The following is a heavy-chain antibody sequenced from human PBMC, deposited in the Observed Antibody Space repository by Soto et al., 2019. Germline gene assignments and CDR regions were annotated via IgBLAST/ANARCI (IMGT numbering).Heavy chain of an antibody. V-gene: IGHV3-53*01. Sequence: EVQLVESGGGLIQPGGSLRLSCAASGFIVRSHYMTWVRQAPGKGLEWVSVIYSSGNIYYPDSVKGRFTTSRDNSQNTFLLQMNSLRAEDTAVYYCARDSGMIRGNYGMDVWGQGTTVIVSS. CDR3: ARDSGMIRGNYGMDV. CDR1: GFIVRSHY. D-gene: IGHD3-10*01. J-gene: IGHJ6*02. CDR2: IYSSGNI.